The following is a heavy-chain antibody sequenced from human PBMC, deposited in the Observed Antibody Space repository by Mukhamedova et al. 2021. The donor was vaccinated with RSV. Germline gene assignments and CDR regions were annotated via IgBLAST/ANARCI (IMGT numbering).Heavy chain of an antibody. J-gene: IGHJ4*02. Sequence: SLNSRVTISVDTSKNQFSLKLSSVTAADTAVYYCARHNYGSGSYLEYWGQGTLVTVPS. CDR3: ARHNYGSGSYLEY. V-gene: IGHV4-30-2*03. D-gene: IGHD3-10*01.